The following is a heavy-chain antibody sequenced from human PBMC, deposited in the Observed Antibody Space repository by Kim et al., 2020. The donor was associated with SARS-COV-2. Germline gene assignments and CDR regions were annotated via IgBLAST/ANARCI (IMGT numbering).Heavy chain of an antibody. CDR2: IYYSGST. D-gene: IGHD4-17*01. J-gene: IGHJ4*02. V-gene: IGHV4-39*07. CDR1: GGSISSSSYY. Sequence: SETLSLTCTVSGGSISSSSYYWGWIRQPPGKGLEWIGSIYYSGSTYYNPSLKSRVTISVDTSKNQFSLKLSSVTAADTAVYYCARREGYGDYGYWGQGTLVTVSS. CDR3: ARREGYGDYGY.